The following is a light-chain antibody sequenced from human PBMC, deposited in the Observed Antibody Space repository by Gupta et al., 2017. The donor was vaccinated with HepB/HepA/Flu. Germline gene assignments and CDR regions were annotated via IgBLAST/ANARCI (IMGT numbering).Light chain of an antibody. J-gene: IGKJ4*01. Sequence: IVMTQVPLSSPVTLGQAASISCRSSQSLAHSNGNTYLSWFQQRPGQPPRLLIHTVSNRVSGVPDRFSGGGAETEFTLEISRVESEDVGVYYCMQAAHFPQTFGGGTKVE. CDR3: MQAAHFPQT. CDR2: TVS. CDR1: QSLAHSNGNTY. V-gene: IGKV2-24*01.